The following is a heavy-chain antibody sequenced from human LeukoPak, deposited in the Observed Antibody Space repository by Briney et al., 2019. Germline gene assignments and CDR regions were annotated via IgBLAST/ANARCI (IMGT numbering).Heavy chain of an antibody. CDR2: INPSGGST. CDR3: ARTERWLQLRYYFDY. J-gene: IGHJ4*02. V-gene: IGHV1-46*03. D-gene: IGHD5-24*01. CDR1: GYTFTSYY. Sequence: ASVKVSCKASGYTFTSYYMHWVRQAPGQGLEWMGIINPSGGSTSYAQKFQGRVTMTRDTSTSTVYMELSNLRSEDTAVYYCARTERWLQLRYYFDYWGQGTLVTVSS.